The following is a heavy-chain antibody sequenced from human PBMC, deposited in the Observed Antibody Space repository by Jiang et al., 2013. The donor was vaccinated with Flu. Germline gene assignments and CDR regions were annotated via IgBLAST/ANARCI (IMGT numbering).Heavy chain of an antibody. D-gene: IGHD6-13*01. J-gene: IGHJ2*01. CDR2: IYYSGST. V-gene: IGHV4-39*07. CDR3: ARSVAGVAAAALSYDDNDWYFDL. Sequence: LTCTVSGGSISXSSYYWGWIRQPPGKGLEWIGSIYYSGSTYYNPSLKSRVTISVDTSKNQFSLKLSSVTAADTAVYYCARSVAGVAAAALSYDDNDWYFDLWGRGTLVTVSS. CDR1: GGSISXSSYY.